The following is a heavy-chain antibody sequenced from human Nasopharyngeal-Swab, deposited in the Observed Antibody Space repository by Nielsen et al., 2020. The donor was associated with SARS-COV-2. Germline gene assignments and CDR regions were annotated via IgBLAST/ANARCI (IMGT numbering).Heavy chain of an antibody. Sequence: GESLKISCAASGFTFSSYSMNWVRQAPGKGLEWVSYISSSSSTIYYADSVKGRFTISRDNAKNSLYLQMNSLRDEDTAVYYCARDPQGYYYYYGMDVWGQGTTVTVSS. V-gene: IGHV3-48*02. J-gene: IGHJ6*02. CDR1: GFTFSSYS. CDR3: ARDPQGYYYYYGMDV. CDR2: ISSSSSTI.